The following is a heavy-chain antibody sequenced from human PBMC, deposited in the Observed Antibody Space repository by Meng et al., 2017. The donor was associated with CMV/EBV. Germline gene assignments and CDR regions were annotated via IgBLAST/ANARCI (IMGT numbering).Heavy chain of an antibody. Sequence: SETLSLTCTVSGGSISSSSYYWGWIRQPPGKGLEWIGSIYYSGSTYYNPSLKSRVTISVDTSKNQFSLKLSSVTAADTAVYYCAREGLSPYYFDYRGQGILVTVSS. V-gene: IGHV4-39*02. D-gene: IGHD2-8*01. CDR1: GGSISSSSYY. J-gene: IGHJ4*02. CDR3: AREGLSPYYFDY. CDR2: IYYSGST.